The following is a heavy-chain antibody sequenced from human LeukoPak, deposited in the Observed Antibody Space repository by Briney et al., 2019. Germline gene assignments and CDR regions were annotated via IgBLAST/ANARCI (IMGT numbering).Heavy chain of an antibody. CDR2: ISSTGITI. D-gene: IGHD3-10*01. CDR1: GFRFSDFC. CDR3: ARARGYYGSGSYSHYYYSYMDV. Sequence: KAWGSLRLSCAASGFRFSDFCMSWIRQAPGKGLEWVSYISSTGITIYNADSVKGRFTLSRDNAKNSLYLHMNSLRADDTAVFYCARARGYYGSGSYSHYYYSYMDVWGKGTTVTISS. J-gene: IGHJ6*03. V-gene: IGHV3-11*04.